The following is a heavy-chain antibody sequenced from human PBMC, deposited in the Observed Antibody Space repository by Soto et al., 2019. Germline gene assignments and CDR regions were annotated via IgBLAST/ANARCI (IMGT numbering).Heavy chain of an antibody. J-gene: IGHJ1*01. CDR2: ISGYNGNT. D-gene: IGHD6-13*01. CDR1: GYIFTNFG. Sequence: QVHLVQSGAEVKKPGASVKVSCKTSGYIFTNFGISWVRQAPGQGPGWMGWISGYNGNTKYAQTVQDRVTMTTDTSTSTAYMELRSLTSDDTAVYYCARGGSSWSAEYYQHWGQGTLVIVSS. V-gene: IGHV1-18*01. CDR3: ARGGSSWSAEYYQH.